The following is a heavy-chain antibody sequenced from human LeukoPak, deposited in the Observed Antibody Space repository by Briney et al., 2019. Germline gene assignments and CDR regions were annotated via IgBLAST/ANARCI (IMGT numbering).Heavy chain of an antibody. Sequence: SETLSLTCTVSGGFISSYYWSWIRQPPGKGLEWIGYIYYSGSTNYNPSLKSRVTISVDTSKNQFSLKLSSVTAADTAVYYCARGVRFWGQGTLVTVSS. D-gene: IGHD3-16*01. CDR3: ARGVRF. CDR2: IYYSGST. CDR1: GGFISSYY. J-gene: IGHJ4*02. V-gene: IGHV4-59*12.